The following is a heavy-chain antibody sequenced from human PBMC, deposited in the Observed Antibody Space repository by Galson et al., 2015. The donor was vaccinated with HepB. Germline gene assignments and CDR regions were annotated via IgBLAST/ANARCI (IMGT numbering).Heavy chain of an antibody. Sequence: SVKVSCKASGYTFTVYYIHWVRQAPGQGLEWMGRINPNDGATNDAQSFQGRVTMTRDPSIRTDYMELTRMISAATAVYYCATKDYGDCDDWGQGTLVTVSS. V-gene: IGHV1-2*06. J-gene: IGHJ4*02. D-gene: IGHD4-17*01. CDR3: ATKDYGDCDD. CDR1: GYTFTVYY. CDR2: INPNDGAT.